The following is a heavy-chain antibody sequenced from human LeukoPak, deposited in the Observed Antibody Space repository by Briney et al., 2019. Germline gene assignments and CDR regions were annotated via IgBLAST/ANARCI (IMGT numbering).Heavy chain of an antibody. CDR2: VHPDNGNT. CDR1: GYPFTKWE. J-gene: IGHJ5*02. D-gene: IGHD1-14*01. V-gene: IGHV1-8*01. Sequence: GASVKASCTTSGYPFTKWEIDWVRQAAGHGLEWLGWVHPDNGNTYYAQRFRGRVTMSRDTSTTTAYMELSGLRSNDTAVYFCATGPRNDPWGQGTLVTVSS. CDR3: ATGPRNDP.